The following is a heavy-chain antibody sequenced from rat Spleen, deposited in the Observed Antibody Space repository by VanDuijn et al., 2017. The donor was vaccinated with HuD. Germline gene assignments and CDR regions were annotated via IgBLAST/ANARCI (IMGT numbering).Heavy chain of an antibody. CDR1: GFTFGDYY. D-gene: IGHD1-5*01. V-gene: IGHV5-7*01. Sequence: EVQLVESGGGLVQPGRSLTLSCVASGFTFGDYYMAWVRQAPTKGLEWVATISYDGSSTYYRDSVKGRFTISRDNAKNTQYLRMDSLRSEDSATYYCARRGYRYNYFDYWGQGVMVTVSS. CDR2: ISYDGSST. CDR3: ARRGYRYNYFDY. J-gene: IGHJ2*01.